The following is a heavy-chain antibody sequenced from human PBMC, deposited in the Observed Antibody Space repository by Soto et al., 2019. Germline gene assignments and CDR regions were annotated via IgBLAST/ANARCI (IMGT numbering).Heavy chain of an antibody. CDR3: ASVYDSSGYFDY. Sequence: SLTCTVSGGSISSYYWSWIRQPPGKGLEWIGYIYYSGSTNYNPSLKSRVTISVDTSKNQFSLKLSAVTAADTAVYYCASVYDSSGYFDYWGQGTLVTVSS. D-gene: IGHD3-22*01. V-gene: IGHV4-59*08. J-gene: IGHJ4*02. CDR2: IYYSGST. CDR1: GGSISSYY.